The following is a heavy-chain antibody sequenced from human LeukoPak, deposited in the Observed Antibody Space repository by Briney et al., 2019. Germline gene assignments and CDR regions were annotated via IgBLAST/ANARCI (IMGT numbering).Heavy chain of an antibody. J-gene: IGHJ6*03. CDR3: ARDQRYQLAWTYYYYYYMDV. CDR1: GFTFDDYG. CDR2: INWNGGST. V-gene: IGHV3-20*04. D-gene: IGHD2-2*01. Sequence: PGGSLRLSCAASGFTFDDYGMSWVRQAPGKGLEWVSGINWNGGSTGYADSVKGRFTISRDNAKNSPYLQMNSLRAEDTALYYCARDQRYQLAWTYYYYYYMDVWGKGTTVTVSS.